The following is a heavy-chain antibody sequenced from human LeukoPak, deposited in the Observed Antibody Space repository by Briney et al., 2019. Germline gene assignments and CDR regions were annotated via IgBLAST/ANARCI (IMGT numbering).Heavy chain of an antibody. Sequence: VGSLRLSCAASGCTFSSYGMHWVRQAPGKGLEWVAVISYDGSNKYYADSVKGRFTISKDNSKNTLYLQMNSLRAEDTAVYYCAKENERGGDFDYWGQGTLVTVSS. V-gene: IGHV3-30*18. J-gene: IGHJ4*02. CDR1: GCTFSSYG. CDR2: ISYDGSNK. D-gene: IGHD2-21*01. CDR3: AKENERGGDFDY.